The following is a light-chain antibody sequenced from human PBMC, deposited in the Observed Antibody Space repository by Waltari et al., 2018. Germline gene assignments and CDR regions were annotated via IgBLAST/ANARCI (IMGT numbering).Light chain of an antibody. CDR3: QQYNNWPLYT. V-gene: IGKV3-15*01. CDR1: QSVSNN. Sequence: EAMMTQSPATLSVSPGDRATLPCRASQSVSNNVAWFQQKPGPAPSLLIYDASTRATGVPARFSGSGSGTEFTLTISSLQTEDFAVYYCQQYNNWPLYTFGQGTKLEIK. J-gene: IGKJ2*01. CDR2: DAS.